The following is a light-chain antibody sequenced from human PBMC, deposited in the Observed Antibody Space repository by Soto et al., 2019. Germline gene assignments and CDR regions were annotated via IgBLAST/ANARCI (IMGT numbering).Light chain of an antibody. J-gene: IGLJ2*01. CDR3: ETWDSGVI. V-gene: IGLV3-1*01. CDR2: QDD. CDR1: ELGDKY. Sequence: SYELTQPPSVSVSPGQTAIITCSGDELGDKYVSWYQQKAGQSPVMVISQDDKRPSGIPERFSGSNSRNTATLTFSGTQALDEADYYCETWDSGVIFGGGTKVTVL.